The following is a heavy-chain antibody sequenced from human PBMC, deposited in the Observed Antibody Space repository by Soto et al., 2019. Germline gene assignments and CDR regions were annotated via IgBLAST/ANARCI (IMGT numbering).Heavy chain of an antibody. CDR3: ARERRGYSSGWYFDY. Sequence: QVQLQESGPGLVKPSETLSLTCTVSGGSISSYYWSWTRQPAGKGLEWIGRIYTSGSTNYNPSLKSRATMSVDTSKNQFSLKLSSVTAADTAVYYCARERRGYSSGWYFDYWGQGTLVTVSS. CDR1: GGSISSYY. CDR2: IYTSGST. V-gene: IGHV4-4*07. J-gene: IGHJ4*02. D-gene: IGHD6-19*01.